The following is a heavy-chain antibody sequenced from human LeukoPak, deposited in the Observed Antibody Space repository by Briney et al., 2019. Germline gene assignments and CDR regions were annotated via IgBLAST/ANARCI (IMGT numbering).Heavy chain of an antibody. Sequence: GGSLRLSCVASGFTFSSYGMHWVRQAPGKGLEWVAVIAYDESNKYYVESVKGRFTISRDKSKNTLYLQMNSLRAEDTAVYYCARVLDITIFGVVILYPEYYFDYWGQGTLVTVSS. D-gene: IGHD3-3*01. V-gene: IGHV3-30*03. CDR1: GFTFSSYG. J-gene: IGHJ4*02. CDR2: IAYDESNK. CDR3: ARVLDITIFGVVILYPEYYFDY.